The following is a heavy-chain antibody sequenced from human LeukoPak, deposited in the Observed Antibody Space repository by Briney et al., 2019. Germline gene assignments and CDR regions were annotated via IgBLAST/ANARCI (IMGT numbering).Heavy chain of an antibody. J-gene: IGHJ4*02. CDR3: ATAPGTYYDFWSGYYTLDY. CDR2: IIPILGIA. V-gene: IGHV1-69*04. CDR1: GGTFSSYA. D-gene: IGHD3-3*01. Sequence: SVKVSCKASGGTFSSYAISWVRQAPGQGLEWMGRIIPILGIANYAQKFQGRVTITADKSTSTAYMELSSLRSEDTAVYYCATAPGTYYDFWSGYYTLDYWGQGTLVTVSS.